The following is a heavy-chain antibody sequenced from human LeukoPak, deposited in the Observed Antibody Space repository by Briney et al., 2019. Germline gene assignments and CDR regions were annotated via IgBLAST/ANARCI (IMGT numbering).Heavy chain of an antibody. Sequence: SVKVSCKASGGTFTIHTITWVRQAPGQGLEWMGRIIPVVGTHYAQKFQGRVTITADKSTSTAYMELTSLRSDDTAVYYCANDDTSGYYQAWGQGTLVTVSS. V-gene: IGHV1-69*02. CDR3: ANDDTSGYYQA. CDR2: IIPVVGT. D-gene: IGHD3-22*01. J-gene: IGHJ4*02. CDR1: GGTFTIHT.